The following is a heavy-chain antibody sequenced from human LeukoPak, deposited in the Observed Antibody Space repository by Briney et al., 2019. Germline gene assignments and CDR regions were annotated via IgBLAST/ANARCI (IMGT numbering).Heavy chain of an antibody. D-gene: IGHD6-19*01. Sequence: SETLSLTCTVSGGSISSYYWSWIRQPPGKGLEWIGYIYYSGSTNYNPSLKSRLTISVDTSKNQFSLKLSSVTAADTAVYYCARRMGLKRYSSGWYYFDYWGQGTLVTVSS. J-gene: IGHJ4*02. CDR1: GGSISSYY. CDR3: ARRMGLKRYSSGWYYFDY. CDR2: IYYSGST. V-gene: IGHV4-59*01.